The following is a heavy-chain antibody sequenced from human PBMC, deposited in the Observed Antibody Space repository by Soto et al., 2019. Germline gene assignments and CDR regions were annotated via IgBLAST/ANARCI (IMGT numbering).Heavy chain of an antibody. D-gene: IGHD2-8*01. V-gene: IGHV1-69*06. CDR3: ARASLCTNGVCFPLAYYYGMDV. CDR2: IIPIFGTA. CDR1: GGTFSSYA. Sequence: QVQLVQSGAEVKKPGSSVKVSCKASGGTFSSYAISWVRQAPGQGLEWMGGIIPIFGTANYAQKFQGRVTITADKSTSTAYMELSSLRSEDTAVYYCARASLCTNGVCFPLAYYYGMDVWGQGTTVTVSS. J-gene: IGHJ6*02.